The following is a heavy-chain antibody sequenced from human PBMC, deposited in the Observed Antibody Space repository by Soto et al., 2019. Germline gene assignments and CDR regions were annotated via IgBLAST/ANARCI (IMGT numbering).Heavy chain of an antibody. J-gene: IGHJ4*02. V-gene: IGHV4-61*01. CDR3: ARTYDYGDTMGFDY. CDR1: GGSVRSGSFY. D-gene: IGHD4-17*01. Sequence: SETLSLTCTVSGGSVRSGSFYWSWIRQPPGKGLEWIGYIYYTGTTNYNPSLKSRVTISVDTSKNQLSLKLRSVTPADTAVFYCARTYDYGDTMGFDYWGRGTLVTVSS. CDR2: IYYTGTT.